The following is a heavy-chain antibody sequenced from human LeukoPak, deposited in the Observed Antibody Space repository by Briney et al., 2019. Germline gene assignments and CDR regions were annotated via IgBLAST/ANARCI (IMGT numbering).Heavy chain of an antibody. Sequence: GGSLRLSCGASGFTFSRYGMHWVRQAPGKGLEWVAYIRKDGSDEYYADSVKGRFTISRDSSKNMVYLQMNGLRAEDTAVYYCAKDSNWAFDYWGQGTLVSVSS. D-gene: IGHD7-27*01. CDR2: IRKDGSDE. J-gene: IGHJ4*02. CDR3: AKDSNWAFDY. V-gene: IGHV3-30*02. CDR1: GFTFSRYG.